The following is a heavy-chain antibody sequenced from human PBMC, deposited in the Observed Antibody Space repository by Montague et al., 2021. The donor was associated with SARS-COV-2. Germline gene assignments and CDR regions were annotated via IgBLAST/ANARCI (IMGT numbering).Heavy chain of an antibody. CDR3: ARGYDSSGYQY. CDR2: IKQDGSEK. V-gene: IGHV3-7*05. Sequence: SLRLSCAASGSTFSTFWMTWVRQVPGKGLEWVANIKQDGSEKYYVDSVKGRFTISRDNAKNSLYLQLDSLRAEDTAVYYRARGYDSSGYQYWGQGTLVTVSS. CDR1: GSTFSTFW. D-gene: IGHD3-22*01. J-gene: IGHJ4*02.